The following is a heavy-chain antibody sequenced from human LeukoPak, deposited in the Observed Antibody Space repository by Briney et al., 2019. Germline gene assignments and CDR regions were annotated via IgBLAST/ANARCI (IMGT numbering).Heavy chain of an antibody. V-gene: IGHV1-18*01. D-gene: IGHD2-15*01. CDR3: ARDDLDCRGGTCYPDNY. Sequence: GASMTVSFKASGYTFTTYGITWVRQAPGQGLEWMGWISAYNGNTNYAQKFQDRATMTTDTSTSTAYMELRNLRSDDKAFYYCARDDLDCRGGTCYPDNYWGQGTLVAVSS. J-gene: IGHJ4*02. CDR2: ISAYNGNT. CDR1: GYTFTTYG.